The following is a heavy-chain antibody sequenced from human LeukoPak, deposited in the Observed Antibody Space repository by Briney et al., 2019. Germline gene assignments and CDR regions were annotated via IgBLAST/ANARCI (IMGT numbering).Heavy chain of an antibody. J-gene: IGHJ4*02. D-gene: IGHD2-8*01. Sequence: GGSLRLSCAASGFTFSSYEMHWIRQAPGKGPEWVSYISKSGRTIYYADSVKGRFTISRGNAKNSLYLQMNSLRAEDTAVYYCAREERYCTNGVCPGAFDYWGQGTLVTVSS. V-gene: IGHV3-48*03. CDR3: AREERYCTNGVCPGAFDY. CDR2: ISKSGRTI. CDR1: GFTFSSYE.